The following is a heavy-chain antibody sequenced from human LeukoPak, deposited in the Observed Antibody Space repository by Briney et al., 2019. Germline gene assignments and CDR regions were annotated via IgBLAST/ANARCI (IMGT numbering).Heavy chain of an antibody. D-gene: IGHD6-13*01. V-gene: IGHV4-59*01. Sequence: SETLSLTCTVSGGSISSYSWSWIRQPPGKGLEWIGYIYDSGSTNYNPSLKSRVTISAVTSKNQFSLKLSSVTAADTAVYYCARGKVYGSGWFDTFDVWGQGTMVIVSS. CDR1: GGSISSYS. CDR2: IYDSGST. CDR3: ARGKVYGSGWFDTFDV. J-gene: IGHJ3*01.